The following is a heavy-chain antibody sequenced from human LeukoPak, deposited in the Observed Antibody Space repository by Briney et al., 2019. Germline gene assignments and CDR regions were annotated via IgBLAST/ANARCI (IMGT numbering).Heavy chain of an antibody. Sequence: PGGSLRLSCAASGFTVSSNYMSWVRRGPGKGLECVSVISNDGDTYYADSVKGRFTISRDNARKSLYLQMNSLRAEDTAVYYCARDVFGWEHPFDYWGQGTLVTVSS. CDR1: GFTVSSNY. J-gene: IGHJ4*02. CDR2: ISNDGDT. D-gene: IGHD1-26*01. V-gene: IGHV3-66*01. CDR3: ARDVFGWEHPFDY.